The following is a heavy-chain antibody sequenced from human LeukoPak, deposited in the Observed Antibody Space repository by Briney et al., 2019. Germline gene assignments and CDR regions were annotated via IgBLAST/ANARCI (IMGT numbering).Heavy chain of an antibody. CDR2: MFPGDSDV. CDR1: GYIFTDYW. J-gene: IGHJ4*02. Sequence: GESLKISCKGSGYIFTDYWIGWVRQMPGKGLEWMGIMFPGDSDVRYSPSFQGQVTISADKSISTAYLQWSSLKASDTAMYYCARGAPFDYWGQGTLVTVSS. CDR3: ARGAPFDY. V-gene: IGHV5-51*01.